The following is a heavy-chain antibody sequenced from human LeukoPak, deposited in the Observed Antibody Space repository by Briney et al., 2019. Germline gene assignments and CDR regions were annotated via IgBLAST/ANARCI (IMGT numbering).Heavy chain of an antibody. D-gene: IGHD3-3*01. CDR3: ARYDSLSGYRDYFDY. CDR1: GGSISSHY. J-gene: IGHJ4*02. V-gene: IGHV4-59*11. CDR2: IHYSGST. Sequence: SGTLSLTCTVSGGSISSHYWSWIRQPPGKGLEWIGYIHYSGSTNYNPSLKSRVNISVDTSKNQVSLKVSSVTAADTAVYYCARYDSLSGYRDYFDYWGQGTPVTVSS.